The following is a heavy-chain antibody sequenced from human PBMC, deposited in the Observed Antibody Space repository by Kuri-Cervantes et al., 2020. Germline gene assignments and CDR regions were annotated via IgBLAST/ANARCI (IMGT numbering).Heavy chain of an antibody. CDR1: GGTFSSYG. CDR2: IIPLFGTT. V-gene: IGHV1-69*06. CDR3: ARDQLVVAPAAFRYMDV. Sequence: SVKVSCKASGGTFSSYGLSWVRQAPGQGLEWMGGIIPLFGTTNYAQRFQGRVTLTADKSTNTAYMELRSLRFDDTAVYYCARDQLVVAPAAFRYMDVWGKGTTVTVSS. J-gene: IGHJ6*03. D-gene: IGHD2-2*01.